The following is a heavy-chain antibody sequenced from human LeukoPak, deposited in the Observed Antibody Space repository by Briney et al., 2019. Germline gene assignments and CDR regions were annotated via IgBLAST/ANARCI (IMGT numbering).Heavy chain of an antibody. J-gene: IGHJ4*02. CDR3: ARDSSYGSGSKRFDY. CDR1: GYTFTSYY. D-gene: IGHD3-10*01. V-gene: IGHV1-46*01. CDR2: INPSGGST. Sequence: GASVKVSCTASGYTFTSYYMHWVRQAPGQGLEWMGIINPSGGSTSYAQKFQGRVTMTRDTSTSTVYMELSSLRSEDTAVYYCARDSSYGSGSKRFDYWGQGTLVTVSS.